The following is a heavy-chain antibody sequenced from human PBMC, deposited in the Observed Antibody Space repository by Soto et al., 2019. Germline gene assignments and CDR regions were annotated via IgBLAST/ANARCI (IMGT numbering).Heavy chain of an antibody. CDR2: INHSGST. CDR1: GGSFSGYY. Sequence: SETLSLTCAVYGGSFSGYYWGWIRQPPGKGLEWIGEINHSGSTNYNPSLKSRVTISVDTSKNQFSLKLSSVTAADTAVYYCARRKNGITMVRGVIIKSSYFDYWGQGTLVTSPQ. V-gene: IGHV4-34*01. J-gene: IGHJ4*02. CDR3: ARRKNGITMVRGVIIKSSYFDY. D-gene: IGHD3-10*01.